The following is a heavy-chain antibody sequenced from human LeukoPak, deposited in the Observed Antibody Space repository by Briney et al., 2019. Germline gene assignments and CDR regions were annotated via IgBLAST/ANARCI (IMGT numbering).Heavy chain of an antibody. CDR3: AREEGYCSGQSCFFSSGFEF. D-gene: IGHD2-15*01. CDR2: IIRVFGTA. J-gene: IGHJ1*01. Sequence: SSVKVSCKTSGDTLSNNAISWVRQAPGQGLEWMGGIIRVFGTANYAQKFQGRVTITADESTGTAYMELSSLRSEDTAVYYCAREEGYCSGQSCFFSSGFEFWGQGTPVIVSS. CDR1: GDTLSNNA. V-gene: IGHV1-69*01.